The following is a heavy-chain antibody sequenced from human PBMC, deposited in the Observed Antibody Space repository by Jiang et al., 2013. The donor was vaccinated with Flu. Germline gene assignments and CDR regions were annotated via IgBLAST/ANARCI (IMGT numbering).Heavy chain of an antibody. V-gene: IGHV4-39*07. Sequence: GPGLVKPSETLSLTCTVSSGSVSRGDYYWGWIRQPPGRGLDYIGSIYYSGSTYYKPSLKSRVTISTDTSKNRFSLKLNSVTAADTAVYYCVRLPFTSWYYFDYWGQGILV. CDR1: SGSVSRGDYY. D-gene: IGHD2-2*01. CDR3: VRLPFTSWYYFDY. J-gene: IGHJ4*02. CDR2: IYYSGST.